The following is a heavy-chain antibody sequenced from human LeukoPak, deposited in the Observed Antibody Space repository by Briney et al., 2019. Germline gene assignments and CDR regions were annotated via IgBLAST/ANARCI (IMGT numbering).Heavy chain of an antibody. CDR2: IIPIFGSA. CDR3: ARSLRIASPDANDYDRSGYNEY. Sequence: SVKVSCTASGGSFSSYVFSWVRQAPGQGLEWMGGIIPIFGSANYAQKFQGRVRITADEFTSTAYMELSSLRSEDTAVYYCARSLRIASPDANDYDRSGYNEYWGQGTLVTVSS. CDR1: GGSFSSYV. D-gene: IGHD3-22*01. V-gene: IGHV1-69*13. J-gene: IGHJ4*02.